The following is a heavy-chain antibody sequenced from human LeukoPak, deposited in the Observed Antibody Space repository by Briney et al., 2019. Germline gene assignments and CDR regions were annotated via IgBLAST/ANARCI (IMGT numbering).Heavy chain of an antibody. Sequence: SETLSLTCTVSGGSISSSSYYWGWIRQPPGKGLEWIGSIYYSGSTYYNPSLKSRVTISVDTSKNQFSLKLSSVTAADTAVYYCARVRWASSKYYFDYWGRGTLVTASS. J-gene: IGHJ4*02. D-gene: IGHD5/OR15-5a*01. V-gene: IGHV4-39*07. CDR3: ARVRWASSKYYFDY. CDR2: IYYSGST. CDR1: GGSISSSSYY.